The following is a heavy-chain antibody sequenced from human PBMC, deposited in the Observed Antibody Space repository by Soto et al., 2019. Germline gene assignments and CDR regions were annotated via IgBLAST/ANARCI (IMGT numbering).Heavy chain of an antibody. V-gene: IGHV3-30-3*01. CDR3: ARDFIPDYYGSGYYYGMDV. D-gene: IGHD3-10*01. CDR1: GFTFSSYA. J-gene: IGHJ6*02. Sequence: GGSLRLSCAASGFTFSSYAMHWVRQAPGKGLEWVAVISYDGSNKYYADSVKGRFTISRDNSKNTLYLQMNSLRAEDTAVYYCARDFIPDYYGSGYYYGMDVWGQGTTVIVSS. CDR2: ISYDGSNK.